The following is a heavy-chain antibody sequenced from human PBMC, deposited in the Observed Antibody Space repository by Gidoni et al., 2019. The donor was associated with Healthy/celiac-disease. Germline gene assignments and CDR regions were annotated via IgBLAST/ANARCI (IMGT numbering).Heavy chain of an antibody. J-gene: IGHJ6*02. V-gene: IGHV5-10-1*03. CDR1: GYSFTSYW. CDR2: IDPSDSYT. Sequence: EVQLVQSGAEVQKPGESLRISCKGSGYSFTSYWISWVRQMPGKGLEWMGRIDPSDSYTNDSPSFQGHVTISADKSISTAYLQWSSLKASDTAMYYCARIYGDRYYYYGMDVWGQGTTVTVSS. D-gene: IGHD4-17*01. CDR3: ARIYGDRYYYYGMDV.